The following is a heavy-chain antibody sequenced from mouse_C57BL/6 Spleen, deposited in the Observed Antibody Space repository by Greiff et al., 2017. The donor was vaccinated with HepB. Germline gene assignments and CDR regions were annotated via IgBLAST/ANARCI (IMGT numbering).Heavy chain of an antibody. Sequence: VQLKQSGPELVKPGASVKISCKASGYSFTGYYMNWVKQSPEKSLEWIGEINPSTGGTTYNQKFKAKATLTVDKSSSTAYMQLKSLTSEDSAVYYCARGVFAYWGQGTLVTVSA. J-gene: IGHJ3*01. CDR1: GYSFTGYY. V-gene: IGHV1-42*01. CDR3: ARGVFAY. CDR2: INPSTGGT.